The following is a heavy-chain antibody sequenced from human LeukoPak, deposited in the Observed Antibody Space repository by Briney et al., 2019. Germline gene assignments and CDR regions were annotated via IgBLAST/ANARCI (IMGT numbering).Heavy chain of an antibody. J-gene: IGHJ4*02. CDR1: GFTFSSYE. Sequence: GGSLRLSGAASGFTFSSYEMNWVRQAPGKGLEWVSYISSSGSTIYYADSVKGRFTISRDNAKNSLYLQMNSLRAEDTAVYYCARETPYSSSWTVFDYWGQGTLVTVSS. CDR3: ARETPYSSSWTVFDY. D-gene: IGHD6-13*01. CDR2: ISSSGSTI. V-gene: IGHV3-48*03.